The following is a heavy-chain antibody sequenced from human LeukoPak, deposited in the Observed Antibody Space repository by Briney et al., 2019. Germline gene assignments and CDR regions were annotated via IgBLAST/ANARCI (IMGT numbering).Heavy chain of an antibody. CDR1: GGSFSGYY. V-gene: IGHV4-34*01. CDR3: ARVHRSPFYDSSGYYPDY. CDR2: INHSGST. Sequence: SETLSLTCAVYGGSFSGYYWSWIRQPPGKGLEWIGEINHSGSTNYNPSLKSRVTISVDTSKTQFSLKLSSVTAADTAVYYCARVHRSPFYDSSGYYPDYWGQGTLVTVSS. J-gene: IGHJ4*02. D-gene: IGHD3-22*01.